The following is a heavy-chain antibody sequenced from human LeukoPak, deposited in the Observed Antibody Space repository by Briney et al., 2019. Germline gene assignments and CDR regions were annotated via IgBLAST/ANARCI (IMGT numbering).Heavy chain of an antibody. CDR1: GGSVSSGSYY. Sequence: SETLSLTCTVSGGSVSSGSYYWSWIRQPPGKGLEWIGYIYYSGSTNYNPSLKSRVTISVDTSKNQFSLKLSSVTAADTAVYYCARDRSILYNTARYGMDVWGQGIVVTVSS. D-gene: IGHD5-18*01. CDR3: ARDRSILYNTARYGMDV. J-gene: IGHJ6*02. V-gene: IGHV4-61*01. CDR2: IYYSGST.